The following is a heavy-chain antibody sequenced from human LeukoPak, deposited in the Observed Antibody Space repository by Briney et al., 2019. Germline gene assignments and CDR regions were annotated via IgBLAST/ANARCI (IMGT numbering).Heavy chain of an antibody. J-gene: IGHJ1*01. V-gene: IGHV4-39*01. CDR2: IYYSGST. D-gene: IGHD3-22*01. CDR3: ARRRYYDATGYLD. Sequence: SETLSLTCTISGGSISSSSYYWDWIRQYRGQGLEWLGTIYYSGSTYYNASLKSRLFISVDTSNNQFSLRLSFVTAADTAVYYCARRRYYDATGYLDWGQGTLITVSS. CDR1: GGSISSSSYY.